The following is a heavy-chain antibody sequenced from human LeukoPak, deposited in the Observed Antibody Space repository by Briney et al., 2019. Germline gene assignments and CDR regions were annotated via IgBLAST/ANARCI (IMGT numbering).Heavy chain of an antibody. CDR2: ISSSSSYI. J-gene: IGHJ5*02. V-gene: IGHV3-21*01. CDR3: ARGLRQWLQNWFDP. D-gene: IGHD6-19*01. Sequence: GGSLRLSCAASGFTFSSYSMNWVRQAPGKGLEWVSSISSSSSYIYYADSVKGRFTISRDNAKNSLYLKMNSLRAEDTAVYYCARGLRQWLQNWFDPWGQGTLVTVSS. CDR1: GFTFSSYS.